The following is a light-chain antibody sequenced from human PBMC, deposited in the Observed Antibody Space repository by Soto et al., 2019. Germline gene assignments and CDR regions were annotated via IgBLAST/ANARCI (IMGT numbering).Light chain of an antibody. V-gene: IGLV2-14*01. Sequence: QSALTQPASVSGSPGQSITISCTGTSSDVGGYNFVSWYQQHPGKAPKLMIYEVNNRPSGVSNRFSGSKSGNTASLTISGLQAEDEADYYCSSYTTSSTLAFGGGTKLTV. J-gene: IGLJ2*01. CDR1: SSDVGGYNF. CDR3: SSYTTSSTLA. CDR2: EVN.